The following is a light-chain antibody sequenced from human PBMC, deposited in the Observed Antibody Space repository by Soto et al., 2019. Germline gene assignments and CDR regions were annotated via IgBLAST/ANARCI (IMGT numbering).Light chain of an antibody. CDR2: EVI. CDR1: SSDVGGYNY. J-gene: IGLJ2*01. CDR3: SSYAGSNKGV. V-gene: IGLV2-8*01. Sequence: QSALTQPPSASGSPGQSVTISCTGTSSDVGGYNYVSWYQQHPGKAPKLMIYEVIKRPSGVPDRFSGSKSGNTASLTVSGLQAEDEDYYYCSSYAGSNKGVFGGGTKLTVL.